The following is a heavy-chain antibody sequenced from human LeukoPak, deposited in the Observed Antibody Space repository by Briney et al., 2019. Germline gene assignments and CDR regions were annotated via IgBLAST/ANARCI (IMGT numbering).Heavy chain of an antibody. CDR1: GFTFSSYS. V-gene: IGHV3-48*01. CDR3: AKGITFDSGYYEAPIDY. Sequence: GGSLRLSCAASGFTFSSYSMNWVRQAPGKGLEWVSYISSSSSTIYYADSVKGRFTISRDNAKNSLYLQMNSLRAEDTAVYYCAKGITFDSGYYEAPIDYWGQGTLVTVSS. CDR2: ISSSSSTI. D-gene: IGHD3-22*01. J-gene: IGHJ4*02.